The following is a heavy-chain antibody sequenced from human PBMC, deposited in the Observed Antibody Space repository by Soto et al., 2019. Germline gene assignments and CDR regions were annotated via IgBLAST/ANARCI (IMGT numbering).Heavy chain of an antibody. CDR3: AKGPQGCCYYVYYFDF. CDR1: GFTFSSSA. D-gene: IGHD3-22*01. V-gene: IGHV3-23*01. J-gene: IGHJ4*02. CDR2: LSGSGGST. Sequence: EVQLLESGGGLVQPGGSLRLSCAASGFTFSSSAMTWVRQAPGKGLEWVLALSGSGGSTYFADSVKGRFTISRDNSKNSQDLQMNSLRVEDTAVYYCAKGPQGCCYYVYYFDFWGQGTLVTVYS.